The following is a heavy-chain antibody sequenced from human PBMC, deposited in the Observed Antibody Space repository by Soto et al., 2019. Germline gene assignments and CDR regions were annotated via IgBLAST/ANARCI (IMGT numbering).Heavy chain of an antibody. CDR2: MCSRKHL. Sequence: GAVRGSCAASGCLFSSQEMNWVRQAPGKGPEWGSGMCSRKHLDYAGSVTGRFTMSSDNAENSLYLEMKRQRAEDTAVYSCAREVISLGGRDDLRIW. J-gene: IGHJ3*02. CDR3: AREVISLGGRDDLRI. D-gene: IGHD2-21*02. V-gene: IGHV3-48*03. CDR1: GCLFSSQE.